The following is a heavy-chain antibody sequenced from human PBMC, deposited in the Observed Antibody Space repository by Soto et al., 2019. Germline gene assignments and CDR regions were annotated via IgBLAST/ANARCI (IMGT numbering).Heavy chain of an antibody. D-gene: IGHD2-15*01. V-gene: IGHV1-18*01. CDR1: GYTFSTYG. Sequence: ASVKVSCKASGYTFSTYGINWVRQAPGQGLEWMGWISVYNGNTNYAQKFQDRVTLTTDTLTSTTYMEVRTLTSDDTAVYYCGRVGSASSPADYWGQGTLVTVSS. CDR2: ISVYNGNT. CDR3: GRVGSASSPADY. J-gene: IGHJ4*02.